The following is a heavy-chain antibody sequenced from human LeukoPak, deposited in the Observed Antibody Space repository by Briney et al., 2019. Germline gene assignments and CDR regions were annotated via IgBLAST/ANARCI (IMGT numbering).Heavy chain of an antibody. CDR2: IYHSGNT. V-gene: IGHV4-30-4*08. J-gene: IGHJ4*02. CDR1: GDSIRNNYY. D-gene: IGHD1-14*01. CDR3: ARLMLDCTGNVCHTDYFDF. Sequence: SETLSLTXTVSGDSIRNNYYWSWIRQPPGKSMEWIGYIYHSGNTYYNPSLESRVGISVDASKNQFSLKVNSVTAADTAVYYCARLMLDCTGNVCHTDYFDFWGQGTLVTVSS.